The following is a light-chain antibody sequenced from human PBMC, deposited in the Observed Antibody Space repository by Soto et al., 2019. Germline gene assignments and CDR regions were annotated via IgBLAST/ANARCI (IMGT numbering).Light chain of an antibody. Sequence: SVLTQPPSASGTPGQRVTISCSGSSSNIGSNAVSWYQQLPGTAPKLLICTDDQRPSGVPDRFSGSKSGTSASLAISGLQSEDEADYYCAAWDDSLNGWVFGGGTKLTVL. CDR3: AAWDDSLNGWV. V-gene: IGLV1-44*01. J-gene: IGLJ3*02. CDR2: TDD. CDR1: SSNIGSNA.